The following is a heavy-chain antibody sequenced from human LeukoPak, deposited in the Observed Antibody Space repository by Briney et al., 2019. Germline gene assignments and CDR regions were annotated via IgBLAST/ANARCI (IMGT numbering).Heavy chain of an antibody. CDR2: ISYDGSDK. CDR1: VFTFSVYG. V-gene: IGHV3-30*03. D-gene: IGHD6-19*01. Sequence: GGSLRLSCAASVFTFSVYGMLWVRQAPGKGLEWVAVISYDGSDKYFADSVKGRFTISRDNSKNTLYLHMNSLRAEDTAVYYCASSSGSFTGDSQHWGQGTLVTVSS. J-gene: IGHJ1*01. CDR3: ASSSGSFTGDSQH.